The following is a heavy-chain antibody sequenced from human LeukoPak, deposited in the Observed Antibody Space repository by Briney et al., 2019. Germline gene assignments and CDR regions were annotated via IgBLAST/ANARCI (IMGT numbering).Heavy chain of an antibody. V-gene: IGHV4-59*08. J-gene: IGHJ4*02. D-gene: IGHD3-22*01. CDR3: ARLNPATYYYDSSGYYLDY. Sequence: PSETLSLTCTVSGGSISSYYWSWIRQPPGKGLEWIGYIYYSGSTNYNPSLKSRVTISVDTSKNQFSLKLSSVTAADTAVYYCARLNPATYYYDSSGYYLDYWGQGTLVTVS. CDR2: IYYSGST. CDR1: GGSISSYY.